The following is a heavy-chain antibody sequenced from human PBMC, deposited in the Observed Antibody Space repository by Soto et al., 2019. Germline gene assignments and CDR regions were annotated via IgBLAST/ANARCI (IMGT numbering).Heavy chain of an antibody. CDR3: ARGRNIVATIVGWFHVFDY. V-gene: IGHV4-59*01. CDR2: IYYSGST. Sequence: PSETLSLTCTVSGGSISSYYWSWIRQPPGKGLEWIGYIYYSGSTNYNPSLKSRVTISVDTSKNQFSLKLSSVTAADTAVYYCARGRNIVATIVGWFHVFDYWGQGTLVTVSS. CDR1: GGSISSYY. J-gene: IGHJ4*02. D-gene: IGHD5-12*01.